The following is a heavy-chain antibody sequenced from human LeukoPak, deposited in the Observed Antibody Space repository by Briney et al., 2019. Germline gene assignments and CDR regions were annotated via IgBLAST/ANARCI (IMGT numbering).Heavy chain of an antibody. CDR1: GFTFSSYE. J-gene: IGHJ4*02. CDR3: AREGADGYNVGFDY. V-gene: IGHV3-48*03. D-gene: IGHD5-24*01. CDR2: IYSSGGNI. Sequence: PGGSLRLSCAASGFTFSSYEMNRVRQAPGKGLEWVSYIYSSGGNIYYADSVKGRFTISRDNAKNSLYLQMNSLRVEDTAVYYCAREGADGYNVGFDYWGQGTLVTVSS.